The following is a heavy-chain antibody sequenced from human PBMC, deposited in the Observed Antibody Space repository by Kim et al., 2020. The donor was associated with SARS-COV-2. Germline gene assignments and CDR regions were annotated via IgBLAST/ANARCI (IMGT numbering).Heavy chain of an antibody. CDR1: GFTFSSYA. Sequence: GGSLRLSCAASGFTFSSYAMHWVRQAPGKGLEWVAVISYDGSNKYYADSVKGRFTISRDNSKNTLYLQMNSLRAEDTAVYYCARENYRITSPITSDRSGGQNWFDPWGQGTLVTVSS. CDR3: ARENYRITSPITSDRSGGQNWFDP. V-gene: IGHV3-30*04. J-gene: IGHJ5*02. D-gene: IGHD1-7*01. CDR2: ISYDGSNK.